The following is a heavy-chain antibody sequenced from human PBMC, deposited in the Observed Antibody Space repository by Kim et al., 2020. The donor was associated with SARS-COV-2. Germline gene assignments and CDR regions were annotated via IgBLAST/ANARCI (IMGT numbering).Heavy chain of an antibody. J-gene: IGHJ4*02. V-gene: IGHV4-59*08. D-gene: IGHD1-1*01. CDR1: GGSISGSY. CDR2: IYYSGGT. CDR3: ASGSTLANY. Sequence: SETLSLTCTFSGGSISGSYWSWIRQPPGKGLEWIGYIYYSGGTNYNPSLKSRVTISVDTSKNQFSLRLSSVTAADTAVYYCASGSTLANYWGQGTLVTVSS.